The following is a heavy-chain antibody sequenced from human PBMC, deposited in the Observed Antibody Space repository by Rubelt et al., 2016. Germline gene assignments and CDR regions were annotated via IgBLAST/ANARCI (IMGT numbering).Heavy chain of an antibody. D-gene: IGHD3-22*01. V-gene: IGHV4-38-2*01. CDR3: ARFGDSSGYYYGASDY. J-gene: IGHJ4*02. Sequence: GLEWIGSIYYSGSTYYNPSLKSRVTISVDTSKNQFSLKLSSVTAADTAVYYCARFGDSSGYYYGASDYWGQGTLVTVSS. CDR2: IYYSGST.